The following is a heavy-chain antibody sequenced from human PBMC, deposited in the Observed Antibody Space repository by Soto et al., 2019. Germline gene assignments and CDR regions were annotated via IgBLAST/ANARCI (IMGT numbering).Heavy chain of an antibody. J-gene: IGHJ4*02. CDR3: AREAHPSFGERVGLDY. CDR2: ISAYNGNT. D-gene: IGHD3-10*01. V-gene: IGHV1-18*01. CDR1: GYTFTSYG. Sequence: QVQLVQSGAEVKKPGASVKVSCKASGYTFTSYGISWVRQAPGQGLEWMGWISAYNGNTNYAQKLQGKVTMTTDTSTSTANRELRSPRSDNTAVYYCAREAHPSFGERVGLDYWGQGTLVTVSS.